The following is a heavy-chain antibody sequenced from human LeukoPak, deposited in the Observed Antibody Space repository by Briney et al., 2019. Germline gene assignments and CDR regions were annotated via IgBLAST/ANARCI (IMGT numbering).Heavy chain of an antibody. CDR1: GFTFSSYW. CDR2: IKQDGSEK. D-gene: IGHD2-15*01. CDR3: AQAGKYCSGGSSTCFDY. J-gene: IGHJ4*02. Sequence: GGSLRLSCAASGFTFSSYWMSWVRQAPGKGLEWVANIKQDGSEKYYVDSVKGRFTISRDNAKNSLYLQMNSLRAEDTAVYYCAQAGKYCSGGSSTCFDYWGQGTLVTVSS. V-gene: IGHV3-7*01.